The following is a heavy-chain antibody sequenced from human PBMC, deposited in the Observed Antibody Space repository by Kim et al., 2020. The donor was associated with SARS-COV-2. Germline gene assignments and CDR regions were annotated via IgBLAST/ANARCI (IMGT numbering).Heavy chain of an antibody. CDR2: IYTSGST. Sequence: SETLSLTCTVSGGSISSGSYYWSWIRQPAGKGLEWIGRIYTSGSTNYNPSLKSRVTISVDTSKNQFSLKLSSVTAADTAVYYCASWGFGELSAVRNYWGQGTLVTVSS. V-gene: IGHV4-61*02. CDR1: GGSISSGSYY. CDR3: ASWGFGELSAVRNY. D-gene: IGHD3-10*01. J-gene: IGHJ4*02.